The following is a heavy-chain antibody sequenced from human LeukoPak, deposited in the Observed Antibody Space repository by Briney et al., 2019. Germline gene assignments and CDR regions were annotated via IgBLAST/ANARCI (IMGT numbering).Heavy chain of an antibody. J-gene: IGHJ3*02. Sequence: GESLKISCKGSGYSFSNYWIAWVRQMPGKGLEWMGIIYPGDSETRYSPSFQGQVTISADKSIRTAYLQWSSLKASDTATYYCARRSGTYLDAFDIWGQGTMVTVSS. D-gene: IGHD6-19*01. CDR2: IYPGDSET. V-gene: IGHV5-51*01. CDR3: ARRSGTYLDAFDI. CDR1: GYSFSNYW.